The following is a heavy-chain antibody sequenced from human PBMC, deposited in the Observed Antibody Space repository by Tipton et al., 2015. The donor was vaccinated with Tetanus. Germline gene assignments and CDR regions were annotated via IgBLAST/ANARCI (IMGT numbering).Heavy chain of an antibody. J-gene: IGHJ4*02. Sequence: SLRLSCAASGFTFNGYGMHWVRQAPGKGLEWVAIIWNDGHNKYYGDSVKGRFTISRDNAKNTLYLQMSSLRDEDTAVYYCARDHTLTVSHSRGGLDSGGQETLVTVSS. CDR3: ARDHTLTVSHSRGGLDS. V-gene: IGHV3-33*01. D-gene: IGHD3-9*01. CDR1: GFTFNGYG. CDR2: IWNDGHNK.